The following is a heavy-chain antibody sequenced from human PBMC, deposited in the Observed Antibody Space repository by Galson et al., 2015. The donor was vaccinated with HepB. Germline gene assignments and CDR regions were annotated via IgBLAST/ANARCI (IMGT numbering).Heavy chain of an antibody. J-gene: IGHJ6*02. D-gene: IGHD3-10*01. CDR2: ISYDGSNK. CDR3: ARDPGITMVRGVIIAVQYGMDV. Sequence: SLRLSCAASGFTFSSYAMHWVRQAPGKGLEWVAVISYDGSNKYYADSVKGRFTISRDNSKNTLYLQMNSLRAEDTAVCYCARDPGITMVRGVIIAVQYGMDVWGQGTTATVSS. V-gene: IGHV3-30*04. CDR1: GFTFSSYA.